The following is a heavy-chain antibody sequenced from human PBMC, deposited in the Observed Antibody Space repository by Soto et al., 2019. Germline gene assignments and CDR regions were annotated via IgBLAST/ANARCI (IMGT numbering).Heavy chain of an antibody. CDR2: IDWLDDK. Sequence: GSGPTLVNPTQTLTLTCTFSGFSLRNTGMCVSWIRQPPGKALEWLALIDWLDDKYFTTSLETRLTISKDSSKNQVVLTMTNMDPVDTATYYCARAFNNWNGGTAYHFDYWGQGTRVTVSS. CDR3: ARAFNNWNGGTAYHFDY. V-gene: IGHV2-70*01. CDR1: GFSLRNTGMC. J-gene: IGHJ4*02. D-gene: IGHD1-20*01.